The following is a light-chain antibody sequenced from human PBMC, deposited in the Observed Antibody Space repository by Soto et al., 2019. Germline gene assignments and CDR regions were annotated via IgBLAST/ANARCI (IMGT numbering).Light chain of an antibody. V-gene: IGKV1-39*01. Sequence: DIQMTQSPSSLSASVGDRVTITCRASKTISNYLNLYQKKPGKAPQLLIYAASTLQRGVPSRFSGSGSGTDFTLTIGSLQPEDSATYYCQQSYSPPPITFGQGTRLEIK. J-gene: IGKJ5*01. CDR1: KTISNY. CDR3: QQSYSPPPIT. CDR2: AAS.